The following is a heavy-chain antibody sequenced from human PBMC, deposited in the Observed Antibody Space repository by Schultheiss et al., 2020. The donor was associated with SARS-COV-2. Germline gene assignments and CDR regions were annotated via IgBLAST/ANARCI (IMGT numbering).Heavy chain of an antibody. D-gene: IGHD3-9*01. Sequence: SETLSLTCAVYGGSFSGYYWSWIRQPPGKGLEWIGEINHSGSTNYNPSLKSRVTISVDTSKNQFSLKLSSVTAADTAVYYCARAQYYDTVGVYYYYGMDVWGQGTTVTVSS. CDR1: GGSFSGYY. CDR3: ARAQYYDTVGVYYYYGMDV. CDR2: INHSGST. V-gene: IGHV4-34*01. J-gene: IGHJ6*02.